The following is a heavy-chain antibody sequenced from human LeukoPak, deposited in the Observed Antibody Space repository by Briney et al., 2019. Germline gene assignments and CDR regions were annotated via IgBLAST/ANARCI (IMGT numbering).Heavy chain of an antibody. D-gene: IGHD2-15*01. Sequence: SGGSLRLSCAASGFTFSTYAMSWVRQAPGKGLEWVSAISGSGGSTYYADSVKGRFTISRDNAKNSLYLHMNSLRAEDTAVYYCARDPGRSGGSCYSDYWGQGTLVTVSS. V-gene: IGHV3-23*01. J-gene: IGHJ4*02. CDR2: ISGSGGST. CDR1: GFTFSTYA. CDR3: ARDPGRSGGSCYSDY.